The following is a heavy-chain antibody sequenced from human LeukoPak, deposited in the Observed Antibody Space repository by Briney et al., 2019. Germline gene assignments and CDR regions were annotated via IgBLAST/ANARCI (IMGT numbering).Heavy chain of an antibody. D-gene: IGHD1-1*01. CDR1: GGSISSNNW. J-gene: IGHJ4*02. CDR3: ARVNINNWHSCDY. Sequence: QTSGTLSLTCAVSGGSISSNNWWGWVRQPPGKGLEWNGEIYHSGSPNCNPSLKSRVTISVDKSRNHFSLNLSSVTAADTAVYYCARVNINNWHSCDYWGQGTLVTVSS. CDR2: IYHSGSP. V-gene: IGHV4-4*02.